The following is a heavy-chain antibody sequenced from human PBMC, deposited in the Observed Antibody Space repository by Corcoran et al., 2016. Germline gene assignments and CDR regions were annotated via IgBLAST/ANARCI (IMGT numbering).Heavy chain of an antibody. CDR2: INHSGST. D-gene: IGHD3-16*02. CDR1: GGSFSGYY. V-gene: IGHV4-34*01. J-gene: IGHJ4*02. Sequence: QVQLQQWGAGLLKPSETLSLTCAVYGGSFSGYYWSWIRQPPGTGLEWIGEINHSGSTNYNPSLKSRVTISVDTSKNKFSLKLSSVTAADTAVYYCARGGVRLGELSPERRFDYWGQGTLVTVSS. CDR3: ARGGVRLGELSPERRFDY.